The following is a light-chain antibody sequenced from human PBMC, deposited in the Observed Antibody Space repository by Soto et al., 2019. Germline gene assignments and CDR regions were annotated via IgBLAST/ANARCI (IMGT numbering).Light chain of an antibody. CDR1: QTVRNNY. CDR2: DAS. Sequence: ECVLTQSPGTLSLSPGERATLSCRASQTVRNNYLAWYQQKPGQAPRLLIYDASSRATGIPDRFSGGGSGTDFTLTISRLDPKDFAVYYCQQCSGDPRTFGGGTKVDIK. J-gene: IGKJ4*01. V-gene: IGKV3-20*01. CDR3: QQCSGDPRT.